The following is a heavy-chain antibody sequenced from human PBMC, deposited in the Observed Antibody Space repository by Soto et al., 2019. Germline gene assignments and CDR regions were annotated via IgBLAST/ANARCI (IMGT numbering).Heavy chain of an antibody. J-gene: IGHJ4*02. V-gene: IGHV5-51*01. D-gene: IGHD3-3*01. Sequence: PGESLKISCKVSGYNFAGYWIAWVRQMPGKGLELMGIIYPSDSDTRYRPSFQGQVTISADKSISSAYLQWSSLRASDTDMYYCARGGVSTRTFDYWGQGTPVTVSS. CDR2: IYPSDSDT. CDR3: ARGGVSTRTFDY. CDR1: GYNFAGYW.